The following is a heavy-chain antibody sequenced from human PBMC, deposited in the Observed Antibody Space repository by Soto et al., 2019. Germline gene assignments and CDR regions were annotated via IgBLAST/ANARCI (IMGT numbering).Heavy chain of an antibody. V-gene: IGHV4-30-2*01. Sequence: QLQLQESGSGLVKPSQTLSLTCAVSGGSISSGGYSWSWIRPPPGKGLEWIGYIYHSGSTYYNPSLKSRVTISVDRSKNQFSLKLSSVTAADTAVYYCARAGGLGAVAVDYWGQGTLVTVSS. CDR1: GGSISSGGYS. J-gene: IGHJ4*02. CDR2: IYHSGST. D-gene: IGHD6-19*01. CDR3: ARAGGLGAVAVDY.